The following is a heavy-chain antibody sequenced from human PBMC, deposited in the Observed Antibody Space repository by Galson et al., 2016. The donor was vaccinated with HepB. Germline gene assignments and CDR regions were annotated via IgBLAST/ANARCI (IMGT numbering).Heavy chain of an antibody. V-gene: IGHV3-48*04. D-gene: IGHD2-8*01. CDR2: ISSGSRII. J-gene: IGHJ6*03. CDR3: AREANVVLMVYATNYYYYYMDV. CDR1: GFNLSDYN. Sequence: SLRLSCAASGFNLSDYNMNWVRQVPGKGLEWISYISSGSRIIYYADSVKGRFTLSRDNAKNSLYLQMNSRRAEDTAVYYCAREANVVLMVYATNYYYYYMDVWGKGTTVTVSS.